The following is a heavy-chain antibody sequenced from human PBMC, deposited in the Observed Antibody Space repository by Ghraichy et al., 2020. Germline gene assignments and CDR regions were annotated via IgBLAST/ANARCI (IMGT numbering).Heavy chain of an antibody. D-gene: IGHD6-13*01. J-gene: IGHJ6*02. Sequence: SETLSLTCTVSGGSISSYYWSWIRQPPGKGLEWIGYIYYSGSTNYNPSLKSRVTISVDTSKNQFSLKLSSVTAADTAVYYCARIGDRPGGVAAAGTHYYYGMDVWGQGTTVTVSS. CDR2: IYYSGST. V-gene: IGHV4-59*01. CDR3: ARIGDRPGGVAAAGTHYYYGMDV. CDR1: GGSISSYY.